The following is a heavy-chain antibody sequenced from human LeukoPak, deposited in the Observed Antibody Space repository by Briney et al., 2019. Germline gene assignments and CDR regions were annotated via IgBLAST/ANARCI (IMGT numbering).Heavy chain of an antibody. CDR3: AKNSGWYRYDS. V-gene: IGHV3-7*03. J-gene: IGHJ4*02. CDR2: IHPEGTEK. CDR1: GFTFSSSG. Sequence: GGSLRLSCAASGFTFSSSGMHWVRQAPGKGLEWVANIHPEGTEKYNADSVKGRFTISRDNVDNTLYLQMNSLRVDDTAIYYCAKNSGWYRYDSCGQGTLVTVSS. D-gene: IGHD6-13*01.